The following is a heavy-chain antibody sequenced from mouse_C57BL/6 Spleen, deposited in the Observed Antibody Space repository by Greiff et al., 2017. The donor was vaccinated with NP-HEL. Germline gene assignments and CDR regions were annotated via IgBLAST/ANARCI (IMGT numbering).Heavy chain of an antibody. Sequence: VQLQQSGAELVKPGASVKISCKASGYAFSSYWMNWVKQRPGKGLEWIGQIYPGDGDTNYNGKFKGKATLTADKSSSTAYMQLSSLTSEDSAVYFCARSDDYDGGDFDYWGQGTTLTVSS. CDR1: GYAFSSYW. D-gene: IGHD2-4*01. V-gene: IGHV1-80*01. CDR3: ARSDDYDGGDFDY. CDR2: IYPGDGDT. J-gene: IGHJ2*01.